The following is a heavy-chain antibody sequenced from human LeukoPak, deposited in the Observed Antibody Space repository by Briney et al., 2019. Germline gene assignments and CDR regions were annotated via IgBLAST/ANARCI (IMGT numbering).Heavy chain of an antibody. Sequence: SETLSLTCTVSGGSISSYYWSWIRQPPGKGLKWIGYIYYSGSTNYNPSLKSRVTISVDTSKNQFSLKLSSVTAADTAVYYCARVDQGGVVYWGQGTLVTVSS. D-gene: IGHD1-26*01. CDR1: GGSISSYY. J-gene: IGHJ4*02. CDR2: IYYSGST. CDR3: ARVDQGGVVY. V-gene: IGHV4-59*01.